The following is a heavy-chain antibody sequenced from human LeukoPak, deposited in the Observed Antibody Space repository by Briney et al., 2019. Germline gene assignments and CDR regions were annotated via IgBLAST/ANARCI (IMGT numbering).Heavy chain of an antibody. J-gene: IGHJ4*02. V-gene: IGHV3-21*01. CDR3: AREWGYSSGLGFVGY. Sequence: GGTLRLSCAASGITFSSYGMSWVHQAPGKGLEWVSSISSSSSYIYYADSVKGRFTISRDNAKNSLYLQLNSLRAEDTAVYYCAREWGYSSGLGFVGYWGQGTLVTVSS. CDR1: GITFSSYG. D-gene: IGHD6-19*01. CDR2: ISSSSSYI.